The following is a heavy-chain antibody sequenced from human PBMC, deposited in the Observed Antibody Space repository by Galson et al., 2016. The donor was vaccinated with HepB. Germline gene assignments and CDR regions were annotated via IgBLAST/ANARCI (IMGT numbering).Heavy chain of an antibody. D-gene: IGHD6-13*01. V-gene: IGHV3-74*01. CDR1: GFPFSNYW. Sequence: SLRLSCAASGFPFSNYWMHWVRQAPGKGLAWVSRINTDGSSTTYAASVKGRSTISTDNAKNTLYLQMNSLRAEDTALYYCTRVHREGIAAAGFQIWGQGTLVTVSS. CDR2: INTDGSST. J-gene: IGHJ4*02. CDR3: TRVHREGIAAAGFQI.